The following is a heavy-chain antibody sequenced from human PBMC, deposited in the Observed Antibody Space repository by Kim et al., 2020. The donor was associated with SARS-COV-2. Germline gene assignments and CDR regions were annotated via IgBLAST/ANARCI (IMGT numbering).Heavy chain of an antibody. CDR1: GFTVSSNY. CDR3: ARDLCYEGYGMDV. Sequence: GGSLRLSCAASGFTVSSNYMSWVRQAPGKGLEWVSVIYSGGSTYYADSVKGRFTISRDNSKNTLYLQMNSLRAEDTAVYYCARDLCYEGYGMDVWGQGTTVTVSS. V-gene: IGHV3-66*01. D-gene: IGHD3-16*01. J-gene: IGHJ6*02. CDR2: IYSGGST.